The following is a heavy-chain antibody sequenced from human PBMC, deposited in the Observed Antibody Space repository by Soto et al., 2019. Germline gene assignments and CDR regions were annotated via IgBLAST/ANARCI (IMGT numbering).Heavy chain of an antibody. CDR2: VHHTGST. CDR1: GDSIRSTFW. V-gene: IGHV4-4*02. D-gene: IGHD2-8*01. CDR3: ARLIGDSWLDS. Sequence: PSETLSLTCAVSGDSIRSTFWWTWVRQSPGKGLEWIGEVHHTGSTRYNPSLNSRATISVDTSNNQLSLQLNSVTPDDTAVYYCARLIGDSWLDSWGQGTLVTVSS. J-gene: IGHJ5*01.